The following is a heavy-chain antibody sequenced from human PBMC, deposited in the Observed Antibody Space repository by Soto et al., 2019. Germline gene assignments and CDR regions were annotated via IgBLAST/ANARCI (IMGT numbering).Heavy chain of an antibody. CDR2: IYYSGTT. CDR3: ARDGVVAAIGSYDY. D-gene: IGHD2-15*01. V-gene: IGHV4-59*01. CDR1: GGSISSYY. J-gene: IGHJ4*02. Sequence: SETLSLTCTVSGGSISSYYWSWIRQPPGKGLERIGYIYYSGTTNYNPSLKSRVTITIDRSKNQFSLKLTSVTAADTAVYYCARDGVVAAIGSYDYWGQGTLVTVS.